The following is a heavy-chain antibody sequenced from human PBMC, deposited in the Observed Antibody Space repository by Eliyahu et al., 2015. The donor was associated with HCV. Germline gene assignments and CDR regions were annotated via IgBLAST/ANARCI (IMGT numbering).Heavy chain of an antibody. CDR2: IKSKGGGRTT. D-gene: IGHD3-3*01. J-gene: IGHJ4*02. CDR3: THVISIPGEPLDH. V-gene: IGHV3-15*01. Sequence: EVQVVESGGGLVKPGGSLRLSCVVSGFPFGPAWMTWVRQAPGKGLEWVGRIKSKGGGRTTDYAASVKGRFVILRDDSKNTVFLYMNSLKTEDTAVYFCTHVISIPGEPLDHWGQGTPVTVSS. CDR1: GFPFGPAW.